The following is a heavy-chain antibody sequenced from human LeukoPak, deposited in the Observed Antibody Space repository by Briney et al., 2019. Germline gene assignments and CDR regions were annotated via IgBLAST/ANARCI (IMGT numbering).Heavy chain of an antibody. V-gene: IGHV3-74*01. J-gene: IGHJ4*02. CDR3: ARHCSGGNCLDF. CDR2: INIDGSNT. Sequence: GGSLRLSCAASGFTFSSYWMRWVRQAPGKGLVWVSLINIDGSNTRYADSVKGRFTISRDNAKNTLYLQMNSLRAEDTAVYFCARHCSGGNCLDFWGQGTLVTVSS. CDR1: GFTFSSYW. D-gene: IGHD2-15*01.